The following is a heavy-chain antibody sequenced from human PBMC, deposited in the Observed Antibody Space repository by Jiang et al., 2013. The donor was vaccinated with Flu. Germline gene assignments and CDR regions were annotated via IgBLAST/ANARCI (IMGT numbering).Heavy chain of an antibody. CDR2: IIPILGIA. Sequence: SGAEVKKPGSSVKVSCKASGGTFSSYAISWVRQAPGQGLEWMGRIIPILGIANYAQKFQGRVTITADKSTSTAYMELSSLRSEDTAVYYCARDYYGDYDPWGFDYWGQGTLVTVSS. J-gene: IGHJ4*02. V-gene: IGHV1-69*04. CDR1: GGTFSSYA. D-gene: IGHD4-17*01. CDR3: ARDYYGDYDPWGFDY.